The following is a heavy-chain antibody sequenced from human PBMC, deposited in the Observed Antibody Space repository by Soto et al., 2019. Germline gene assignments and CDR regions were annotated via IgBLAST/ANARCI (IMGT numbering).Heavy chain of an antibody. CDR2: IYYSGST. V-gene: IGHV4-59*01. D-gene: IGHD3-10*01. Sequence: QVQLQESGPGLVKPSETLSLTCTVSGGSISSYYWSWIRQPPGKGLEWIGYIYYSGSTNYNPSLKGRVTILVDTSKNQFSLKLSSVTAADTAVYYCARDSAPFGEYLDVWGQGTTVTVSS. J-gene: IGHJ6*02. CDR1: GGSISSYY. CDR3: ARDSAPFGEYLDV.